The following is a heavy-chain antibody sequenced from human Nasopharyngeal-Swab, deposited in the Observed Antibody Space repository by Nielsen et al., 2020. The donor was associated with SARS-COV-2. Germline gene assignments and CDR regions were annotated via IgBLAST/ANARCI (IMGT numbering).Heavy chain of an antibody. V-gene: IGHV4-31*02. J-gene: IGHJ4*02. Sequence: WIRQPPGKGLEWIGYIYYSGSTYYNPSLKSRVTISVDTSKNQFSLKLSSVTAADTAVYYCARDCKDSRGHYFDYWGQGTLVTVS. CDR3: ARDCKDSRGHYFDY. CDR2: IYYSGST. D-gene: IGHD3-22*01.